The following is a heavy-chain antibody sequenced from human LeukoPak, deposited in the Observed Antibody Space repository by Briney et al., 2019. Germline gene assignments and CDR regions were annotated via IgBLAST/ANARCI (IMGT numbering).Heavy chain of an antibody. CDR3: ARASVARDFWSGYYSGDWFDP. D-gene: IGHD3-3*01. V-gene: IGHV4-30-2*01. J-gene: IGHJ5*02. CDR1: GGSISSGGYS. Sequence: PSETLSLTCAVSGGSISSGGYSWSWIRQPPGKGLEWIGYIYHSGSTYYNPSLKSRVTISVDRSKNQFSLKLSSVTAADTAVYYCARASVARDFWSGYYSGDWFDPWGQGTLVTVSS. CDR2: IYHSGST.